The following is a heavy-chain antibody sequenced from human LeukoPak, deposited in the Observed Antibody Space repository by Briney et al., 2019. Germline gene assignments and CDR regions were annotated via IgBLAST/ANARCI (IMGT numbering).Heavy chain of an antibody. Sequence: SETLSLTCAVYGGSFRGYYWSWIRQPPGKGLEWIGEINHSGSTNYNPSLKSRVTISVDTSKNQFSLKLSSVTAADTAMYYCARRQDIVPTITGLGDAFDIWGQGTMVTVSS. CDR1: GGSFRGYY. CDR2: INHSGST. J-gene: IGHJ3*02. D-gene: IGHD5-12*01. CDR3: ARRQDIVPTITGLGDAFDI. V-gene: IGHV4-34*01.